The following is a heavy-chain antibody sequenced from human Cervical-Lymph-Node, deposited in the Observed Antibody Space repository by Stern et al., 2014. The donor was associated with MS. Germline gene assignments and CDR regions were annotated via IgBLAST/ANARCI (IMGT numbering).Heavy chain of an antibody. CDR3: ARDRGTSSWRPTFDY. J-gene: IGHJ4*02. D-gene: IGHD6-13*01. V-gene: IGHV1-3*04. CDR1: GYIFTRFP. Sequence: QDQLVQSGAEVEKPGASVKVSCKASGYIFTRFPIHWVRQAPGQRLEWMGWINNGNYNTKYSQKFQGRVAITSDTSASTVYMELSGLKFEDTAIYYCARDRGTSSWRPTFDYWGQGTLVTVSS. CDR2: INNGNYNT.